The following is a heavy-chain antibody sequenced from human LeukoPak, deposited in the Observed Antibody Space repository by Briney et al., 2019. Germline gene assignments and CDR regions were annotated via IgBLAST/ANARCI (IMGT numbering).Heavy chain of an antibody. D-gene: IGHD7-27*01. CDR2: IKSKVDGGTI. CDR3: TKDPPLTGGVYSAY. CDR1: GIILSDAW. V-gene: IGHV3-15*07. J-gene: IGHJ4*02. Sequence: KSGGSLRLSCAVSGIILSDAWMNWVRQVPGKGLEWVGRIKSKVDGGTIYYAAPLKGRFTISRDDSKNILYLQMNSLKTEDTAVYYCTKDPPLTGGVYSAYWGQGTLVTVSS.